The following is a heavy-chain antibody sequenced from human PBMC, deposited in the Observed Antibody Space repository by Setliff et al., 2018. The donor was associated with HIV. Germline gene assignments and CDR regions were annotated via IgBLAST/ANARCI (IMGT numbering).Heavy chain of an antibody. D-gene: IGHD6-6*01. V-gene: IGHV4-38-2*01. CDR1: GYSISSGYY. J-gene: IGHJ4*02. CDR2: VYYTGST. CDR3: ARHPKAGPTIAARGGYFDY. Sequence: SETLSLTCAVSGYSISSGYYWGWIRQPPGKGLEWIGTVYYTGSTYYSPSLRSRVVIPIDTFRNQFSLRLTSVTAADTAVYYCARHPKAGPTIAARGGYFDYWGQGALVTVSS.